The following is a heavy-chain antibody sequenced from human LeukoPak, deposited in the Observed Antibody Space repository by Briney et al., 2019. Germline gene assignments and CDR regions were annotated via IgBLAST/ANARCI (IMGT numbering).Heavy chain of an antibody. D-gene: IGHD2-21*02. CDR3: VAERTASNAFDI. Sequence: PSETPSLTCTVSGDSISSSSHYWGWIRQPPGKTLEWIGSLHHTGRSYSSAALKSRVNISMDMSKSQFSLKLNSVTAADSGVYYCVAERTASNAFDIWGRGTLVAVSS. V-gene: IGHV4-39*05. J-gene: IGHJ3*02. CDR2: LHHTGRS. CDR1: GDSISSSSHY.